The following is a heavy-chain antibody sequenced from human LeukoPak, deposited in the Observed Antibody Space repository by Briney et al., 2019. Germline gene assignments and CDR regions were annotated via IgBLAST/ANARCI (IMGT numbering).Heavy chain of an antibody. CDR3: ARFTGYLYFNY. V-gene: IGHV4-34*01. CDR2: INHSGIT. J-gene: IGHJ4*02. D-gene: IGHD3-9*01. CDR1: DGSFSGFF. Sequence: SETLSLTCDVYDGSFSGFFWGWIRQPPGQGLEWIGEINHSGITNYNPSLKSRVTMSVDTSKNQFSLKLSSVTAADTAVYFCARFTGYLYFNYWGQGTLVTVSS.